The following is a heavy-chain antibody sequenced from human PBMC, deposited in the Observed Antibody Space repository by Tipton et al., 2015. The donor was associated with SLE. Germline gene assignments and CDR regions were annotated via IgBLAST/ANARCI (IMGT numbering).Heavy chain of an antibody. CDR3: ASAYYDFWSGYSYFDY. Sequence: TLSLTCAVYGGSFSGYYWSWICQPPGKGLEWIGEINHSGSTNYNPSLKSRVTISVDTSKNQFSLKLSSVTAADTAVYYCASAYYDFWSGYSYFDYWGQGTLVTVSS. J-gene: IGHJ4*02. CDR1: GGSFSGYY. CDR2: INHSGST. V-gene: IGHV4-34*01. D-gene: IGHD3-3*01.